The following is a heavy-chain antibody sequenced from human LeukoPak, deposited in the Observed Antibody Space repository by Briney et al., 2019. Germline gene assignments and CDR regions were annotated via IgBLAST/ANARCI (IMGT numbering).Heavy chain of an antibody. Sequence: GESLKISCKGSGYSFTSYWIGWVRQIPGKGLEWMGIIYPGDSDTRYSPSFQGQVTISADKSISTAYLQWSSLKASDTAMYYCARLSSRYCSSTSCYGQPIDYWGQGTLVTVSS. CDR3: ARLSSRYCSSTSCYGQPIDY. CDR2: IYPGDSDT. D-gene: IGHD2-2*01. V-gene: IGHV5-51*01. J-gene: IGHJ4*02. CDR1: GYSFTSYW.